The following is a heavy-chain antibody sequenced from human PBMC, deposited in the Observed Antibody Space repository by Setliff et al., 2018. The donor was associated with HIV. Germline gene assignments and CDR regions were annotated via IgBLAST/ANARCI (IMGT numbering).Heavy chain of an antibody. CDR1: GGSIRGYY. CDR2: VFYTGST. J-gene: IGHJ4*02. V-gene: IGHV4-59*08. D-gene: IGHD3-22*01. Sequence: SETLSLTCTVSGGSIRGYYWSWLRQPPGKGLEWIGYVFYTGSTTYSPSLKSRLTISVDTSQHQFSLKLTSVTAADTAVYYCARQVPIPGVAVTPIDFWGQGILVTSPQ. CDR3: ARQVPIPGVAVTPIDF.